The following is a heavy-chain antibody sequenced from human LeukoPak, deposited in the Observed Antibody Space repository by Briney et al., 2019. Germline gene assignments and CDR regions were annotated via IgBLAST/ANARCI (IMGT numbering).Heavy chain of an antibody. CDR2: ISYDGSNK. CDR1: GFTVSSTY. V-gene: IGHV3-30*19. D-gene: IGHD3-22*01. Sequence: PGGSLRVSCAASGFTVSSTYMNWVRQAPGKGLEWVAVISYDGSNKYYADSVKGRFTISRDNSKNTLYLQMNSLRAEDTAVYYCAMSSGYYSWYFDYWGQGTLVTVSS. J-gene: IGHJ4*02. CDR3: AMSSGYYSWYFDY.